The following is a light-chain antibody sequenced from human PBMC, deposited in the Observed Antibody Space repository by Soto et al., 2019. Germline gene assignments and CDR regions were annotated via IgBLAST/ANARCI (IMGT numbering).Light chain of an antibody. CDR1: QSISSW. J-gene: IGKJ1*01. Sequence: DIQMTQSPSTLSASVGDRVTITCRASQSISSWLAWYQEKPDKAPKLLIYKASTLESGVPSRFSGSGSGTEFTLTISSVQPDDSATYYCQPYNSYSRTFGQGTKVDI. CDR2: KAS. V-gene: IGKV1-5*03. CDR3: QPYNSYSRT.